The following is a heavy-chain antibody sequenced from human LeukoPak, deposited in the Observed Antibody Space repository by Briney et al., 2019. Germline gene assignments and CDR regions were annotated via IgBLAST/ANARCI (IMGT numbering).Heavy chain of an antibody. Sequence: GASVRVSCKASGYTFIDYYMHWVRQAPGQGLEWMGLINPSTGTTTCAQKFQGRVTITTDESTSTAYMELSSLRSEDTAVYYCAAHYDILTGYYKGGDYYYMDVWGKGTTVTVSS. CDR3: AAHYDILTGYYKGGDYYYMDV. CDR1: GYTFIDYY. D-gene: IGHD3-9*01. V-gene: IGHV1-46*01. CDR2: INPSTGTT. J-gene: IGHJ6*03.